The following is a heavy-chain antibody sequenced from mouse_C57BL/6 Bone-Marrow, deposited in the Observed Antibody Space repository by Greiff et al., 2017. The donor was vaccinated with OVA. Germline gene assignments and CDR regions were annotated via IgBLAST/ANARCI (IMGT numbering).Heavy chain of an antibody. CDR3: ARRSFYYDYPWCAY. J-gene: IGHJ3*01. CDR2: IHPNSGST. D-gene: IGHD2-4*01. Sequence: VKLQQPGAELVKPGASVKLSCKASGYTFTSYWMHWVKQRPGQGLEWIGMIHPNSGSTNYNEKFKGKATLTVDKSSSTAYMQLSSLTSEDSAVYYCARRSFYYDYPWCAYWGQGTLVTVSA. CDR1: GYTFTSYW. V-gene: IGHV1-64*01.